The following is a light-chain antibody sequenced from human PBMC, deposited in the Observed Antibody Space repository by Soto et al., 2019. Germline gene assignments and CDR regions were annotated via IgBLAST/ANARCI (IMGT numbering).Light chain of an antibody. Sequence: QSALTQPASVSGSPGQSITISCTGTSSDVGGYYYVSWYQHHPGKAPKLIIYEVNNRPSGVSNRFSGSKSGNTASLTISGLQLEDEADYHCSSYTGGRTYWIFGGGTKLTVL. V-gene: IGLV2-14*01. CDR2: EVN. CDR1: SSDVGGYYY. CDR3: SSYTGGRTYWI. J-gene: IGLJ2*01.